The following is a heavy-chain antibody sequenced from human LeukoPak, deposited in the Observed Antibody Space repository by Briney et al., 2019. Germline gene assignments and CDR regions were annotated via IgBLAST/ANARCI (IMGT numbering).Heavy chain of an antibody. CDR2: INHSGST. V-gene: IGHV4-34*01. CDR3: ARGLPRDGSGSYSPYYFDY. Sequence: SETLSLTCAVYGGSFSGYYWSWIRQPPGKGLEWIGEINHSGSTNYNPPLKSRVTISVDTSKNQFSLKLSSVTAADTAVYYCARGLPRDGSGSYSPYYFDYWGQGTLVTVSS. CDR1: GGSFSGYY. J-gene: IGHJ4*02. D-gene: IGHD3-10*01.